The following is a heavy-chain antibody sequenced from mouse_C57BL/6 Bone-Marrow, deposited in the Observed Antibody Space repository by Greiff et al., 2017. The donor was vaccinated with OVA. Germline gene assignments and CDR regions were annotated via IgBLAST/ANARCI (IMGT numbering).Heavy chain of an antibody. CDR3: AIGGGWLLPFAY. CDR1: GYTFTSYW. V-gene: IGHV1-74*01. Sequence: QVQLKQPGAELVKPGASVKVSCKASGYTFTSYWMHWVKQRPGQGLEWIGRIHPSDSDTNYNQKFKGKATLTVDKSSSTAYMQLSSLTSEDSAVYYCAIGGGWLLPFAYWGQGTLVTVSA. CDR2: IHPSDSDT. D-gene: IGHD2-3*01. J-gene: IGHJ3*01.